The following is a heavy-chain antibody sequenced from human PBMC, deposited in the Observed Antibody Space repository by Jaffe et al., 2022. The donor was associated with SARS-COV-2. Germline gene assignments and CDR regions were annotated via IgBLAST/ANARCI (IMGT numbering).Heavy chain of an antibody. CDR3: AKDVLRDSDPMAGYYYYYGMDV. V-gene: IGHV3-23*01. J-gene: IGHJ6*02. CDR1: GFSLSGYA. D-gene: IGHD3-9*01. Sequence: EVQLLESGGGLVQPGGSLRLSCAASGFSLSGYAMNWVRQTPGQGLEWVSAIGAAGSTSYADSVEGRFIISRDISTSTLYLQMNSLRAEDTAIYYCAKDVLRDSDPMAGYYYYYGMDVWGQGTTVTVSS. CDR2: IGAAGST.